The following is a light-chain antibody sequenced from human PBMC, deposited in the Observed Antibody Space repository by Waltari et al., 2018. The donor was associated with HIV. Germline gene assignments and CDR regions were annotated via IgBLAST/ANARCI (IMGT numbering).Light chain of an antibody. J-gene: IGKJ1*01. CDR3: QLRSNWPPTLT. CDR1: QSVSTY. V-gene: IGKV3-11*01. Sequence: DIVLTQHSATLSLSHGESATPSCRASQSVSTYLAWYQQKPGQAPRLLIYDASNRATGIPARFSGSGSGTDFTLTISSLEPEDFAVYYCQLRSNWPPTLTFGQGTKVEIK. CDR2: DAS.